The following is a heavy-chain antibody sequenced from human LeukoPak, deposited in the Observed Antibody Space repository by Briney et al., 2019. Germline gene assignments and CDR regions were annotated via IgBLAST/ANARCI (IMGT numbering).Heavy chain of an antibody. V-gene: IGHV4-34*01. CDR3: ARGRDYPILSAYRTSFDY. Sequence: SETLSLTCGVSGGSFSGFYWSWIRQAPGKGLEWIGEINQSGSTKYNPSLNSRVTISIDTSKREISLRLTSVTAADTAVYYCARGRDYPILSAYRTSFDYWGQGTLVTVSS. J-gene: IGHJ4*02. CDR1: GGSFSGFY. D-gene: IGHD3-9*01. CDR2: INQSGST.